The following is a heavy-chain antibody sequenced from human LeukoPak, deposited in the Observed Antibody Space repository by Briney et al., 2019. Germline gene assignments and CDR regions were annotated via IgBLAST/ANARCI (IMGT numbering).Heavy chain of an antibody. Sequence: PGGSLRLSCAASGFKFRDYYMSWIRQAPGKGLEWISYISMSGSVIQYSDSVKGRFITSRDNVKNSLHLQMDSLRVDDTAVYYCARGGWSRGWFDPWGQGTLVSVSS. CDR1: GFKFRDYY. CDR2: ISMSGSVI. CDR3: ARGGWSRGWFDP. J-gene: IGHJ5*02. D-gene: IGHD3-22*01. V-gene: IGHV3-11*01.